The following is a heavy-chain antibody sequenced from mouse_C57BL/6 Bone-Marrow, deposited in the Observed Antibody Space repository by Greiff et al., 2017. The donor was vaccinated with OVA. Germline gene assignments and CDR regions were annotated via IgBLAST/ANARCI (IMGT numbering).Heavy chain of an antibody. D-gene: IGHD1-1*01. J-gene: IGHJ4*01. V-gene: IGHV14-1*01. CDR3: TTKYYGSRAMDY. Sequence: EVQLQQSGAELVRPGASVKLSCTASGFNIKDYYMHWVKQRPEQGLEWIGRIDPEDGDTAYAPQFQGKATMTADTSSNTAYLQLSSLTSEDTSVYYCTTKYYGSRAMDYWGQGTSVTVSS. CDR1: GFNIKDYY. CDR2: IDPEDGDT.